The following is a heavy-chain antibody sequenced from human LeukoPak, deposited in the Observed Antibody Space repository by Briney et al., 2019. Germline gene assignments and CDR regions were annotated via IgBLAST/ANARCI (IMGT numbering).Heavy chain of an antibody. CDR1: GGSINSGGHY. V-gene: IGHV4-31*03. CDR2: IYFSGST. Sequence: SSETLSLTCTVSGGSINSGGHYWSWIRQHPGKGLEWIGNIYFSGSTYYNPSLKSRVAISVDTSKNQFSLKLSSVTAADAAVCYCARSLSFFTVAFDNWGQGTLVTVSS. J-gene: IGHJ4*02. CDR3: ARSLSFFTVAFDN. D-gene: IGHD4-23*01.